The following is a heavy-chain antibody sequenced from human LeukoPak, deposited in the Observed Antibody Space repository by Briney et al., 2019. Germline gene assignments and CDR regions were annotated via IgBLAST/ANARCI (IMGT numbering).Heavy chain of an antibody. CDR2: IYISGST. V-gene: IGHV4-61*02. D-gene: IGHD3-10*01. J-gene: IGHJ4*02. CDR3: ARASFASGSYYFDL. CDR1: GGSISSGSYY. Sequence: PSQTLSLTCTVSGGSISSGSYYWSWLRQPAGKGLEYIGRIYISGSTNYNPSLKSRVTTSEDTSKSQFYLTLTSVTAADTAVYFCARASFASGSYYFDLWGQGTLITVSS.